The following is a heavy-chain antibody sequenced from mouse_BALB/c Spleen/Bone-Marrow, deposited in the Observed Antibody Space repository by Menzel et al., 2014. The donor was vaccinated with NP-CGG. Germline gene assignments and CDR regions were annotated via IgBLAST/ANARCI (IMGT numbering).Heavy chain of an antibody. CDR3: ARDPLYYYA. D-gene: IGHD1-1*01. CDR2: INSNGGST. CDR1: GFTFSSYG. Sequence: EVKVVESGGGLVQPGGSLKLSCAVSGFTFSSYGMSWVRQTPDKRLELVATINSNGGSTYYPDSVKGRFTISRDNAKNTLYLQMSSLKSEDTAMYYCARDPLYYYAWGQGTLVTVSA. V-gene: IGHV5-6-3*01. J-gene: IGHJ3*01.